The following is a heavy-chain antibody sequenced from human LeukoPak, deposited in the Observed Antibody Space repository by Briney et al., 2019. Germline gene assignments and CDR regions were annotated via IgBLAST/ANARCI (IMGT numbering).Heavy chain of an antibody. V-gene: IGHV1-69*13. D-gene: IGHD4-17*01. CDR3: ARDQTTVTTGGDDAFDI. Sequence: GASVKVSCKASGGTFSSYTISSVRQAPGQGLEWMGGIIPIFGTANYAQKFQGRVTITADESTSTAYMELSSLRSEDTAVYYCARDQTTVTTGGDDAFDIWGQGTMVTVSS. CDR2: IIPIFGTA. CDR1: GGTFSSYT. J-gene: IGHJ3*02.